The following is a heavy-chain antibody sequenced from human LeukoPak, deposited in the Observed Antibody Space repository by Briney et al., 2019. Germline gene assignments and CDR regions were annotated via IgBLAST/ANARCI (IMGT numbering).Heavy chain of an antibody. CDR1: GFTFSSYA. J-gene: IGHJ4*02. Sequence: GGSLRLSCAASGFTFSSYAMHWVRQAPGKGLEWVAVISYDGSNKYYADSVKGRFTISRHNSKNTLYLQMNSLRAEDTAVYYCARGLRFLEWTPGYFDYWGQGTLVTVSS. CDR2: ISYDGSNK. V-gene: IGHV3-30*14. CDR3: ARGLRFLEWTPGYFDY. D-gene: IGHD3-3*01.